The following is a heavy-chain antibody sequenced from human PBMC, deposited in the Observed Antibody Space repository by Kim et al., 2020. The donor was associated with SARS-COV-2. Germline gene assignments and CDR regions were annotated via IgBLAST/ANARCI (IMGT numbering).Heavy chain of an antibody. CDR3: ARAGWSVGDVDY. J-gene: IGHJ4*02. D-gene: IGHD3-10*01. V-gene: IGHV3-53*01. Sequence: ADSVKSRFTISRDNSKNTLYLPMNSLRAEDTAVYYCARAGWSVGDVDYWCQGTLVTVSS.